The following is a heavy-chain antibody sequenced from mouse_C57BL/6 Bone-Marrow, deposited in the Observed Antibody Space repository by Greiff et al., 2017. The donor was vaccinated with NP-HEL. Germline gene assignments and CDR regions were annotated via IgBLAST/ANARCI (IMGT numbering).Heavy chain of an antibody. J-gene: IGHJ3*01. CDR2: IDPSDSYT. Sequence: QVQLQPSGAELVKPGASVTLSCKASGYTFTTYWLQWVKQRPGQVLEWIGEIDPSDSYTNYNQKFKGKATLTVDTSSSTANMQLSSLTSEDSAVYYCARKAYYGRSYEFAYWGQGTLVTVSA. CDR1: GYTFTTYW. V-gene: IGHV1-50*01. CDR3: ARKAYYGRSYEFAY. D-gene: IGHD1-1*01.